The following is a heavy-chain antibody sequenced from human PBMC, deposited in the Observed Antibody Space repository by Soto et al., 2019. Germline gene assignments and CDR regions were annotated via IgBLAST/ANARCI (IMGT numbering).Heavy chain of an antibody. V-gene: IGHV3-48*02. J-gene: IGHJ6*02. CDR2: LSTSARTT. D-gene: IGHD1-1*01. Sequence: EVQLVEAGGGLVQPGGSLRLSCVTSGFTFSRYSMKWVRQAPGKGLECISYLSTSARTTYYAGSVKGRFSVSRENAKNSLYLEMRSLRDEDTAVYYCARDDDVEVTSVGMDLGGQGTTVTGSS. CDR1: GFTFSRYS. CDR3: ARDDDVEVTSVGMDL.